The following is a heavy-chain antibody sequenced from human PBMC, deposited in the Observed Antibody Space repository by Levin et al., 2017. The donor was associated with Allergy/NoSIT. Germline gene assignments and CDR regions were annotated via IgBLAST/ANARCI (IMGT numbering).Heavy chain of an antibody. Sequence: PGGSLRLSCAASGFTFSDYYMSWIRQAPGKGLEWVSYISSSGSTIYYADSVKGRFTISRDNAKNSLYLQMNSLRAEDTAVYYCARDPAPYDFWSGYGADYWGQGTLVTVSS. J-gene: IGHJ4*02. D-gene: IGHD3-3*01. CDR2: ISSSGSTI. CDR3: ARDPAPYDFWSGYGADY. CDR1: GFTFSDYY. V-gene: IGHV3-11*01.